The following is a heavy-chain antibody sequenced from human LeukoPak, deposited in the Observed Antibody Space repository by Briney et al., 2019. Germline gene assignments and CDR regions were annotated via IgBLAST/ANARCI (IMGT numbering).Heavy chain of an antibody. CDR2: ISGSGGST. CDR1: GFTFSSYA. Sequence: PGGSLRLSCAASGFTFSSYAMSWVRQAPGKGLEWVSAISGSGGSTYYADSVKGRFTISRDNPKNTLYLQMNSLRAEDTAVYYCAKARDGYNLIPDAFDIWGQGTMVTVSS. J-gene: IGHJ3*02. V-gene: IGHV3-23*01. CDR3: AKARDGYNLIPDAFDI. D-gene: IGHD5-24*01.